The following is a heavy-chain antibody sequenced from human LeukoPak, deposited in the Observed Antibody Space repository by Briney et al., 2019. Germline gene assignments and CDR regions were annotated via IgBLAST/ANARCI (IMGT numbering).Heavy chain of an antibody. V-gene: IGHV5-51*01. D-gene: IGHD3-16*01. CDR2: IYPGDSDT. J-gene: IGHJ4*02. CDR1: GYRFTSNW. Sequence: GESLKISCKGSGYRFTSNWIAWVRQMPGKGLEWMGIIYPGDSDTRYSPSFQGQVTISADKSISTAYLQWSSLRASDTAIYFCAYGKHYFDYWGQGTLVTVSS. CDR3: AYGKHYFDY.